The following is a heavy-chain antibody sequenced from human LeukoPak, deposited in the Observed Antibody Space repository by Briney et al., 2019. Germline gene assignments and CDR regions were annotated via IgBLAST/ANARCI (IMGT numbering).Heavy chain of an antibody. CDR3: AKTKSPTWAFDI. CDR2: IYSGGST. V-gene: IGHV3-66*01. J-gene: IGHJ3*02. Sequence: GGSLRLSCAASGFTFSSYAMHWVRQAPGKGLEWVSVIYSGGSTYYADSVKGRFTISRDNSKNTLYLQMNSLRAEDTAVYYCAKTKSPTWAFDIWGQGTMVTVSS. CDR1: GFTFSSYA.